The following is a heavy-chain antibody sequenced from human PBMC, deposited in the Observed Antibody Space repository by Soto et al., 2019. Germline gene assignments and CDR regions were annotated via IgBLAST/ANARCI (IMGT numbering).Heavy chain of an antibody. J-gene: IGHJ3*02. D-gene: IGHD6-6*01. V-gene: IGHV3-21*01. CDR2: ISSSSSYI. Sequence: GESLRLSCAASGFTFSSYNMNWVRQAPGKGLEWVSSISSSSSYIYYADSVKGRFTISRDNAKNSLYLHMNSLRADDTAVDYCARGQGVLESWGQGTMVTVSS. CDR1: GFTFSSYN. CDR3: ARGQGVLES.